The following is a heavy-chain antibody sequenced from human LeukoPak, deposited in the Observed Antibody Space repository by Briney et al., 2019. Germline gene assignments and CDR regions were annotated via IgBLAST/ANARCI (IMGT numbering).Heavy chain of an antibody. J-gene: IGHJ4*02. CDR2: ISGRGTNS. Sequence: GGSLRLSCAASGFTFSSYAMSWVRQTPGKGLEWVASISGRGTNSFYADSVKGRFTISRDSSENTLFLQMNSLRVEDTAIYYCAKNSVVTTIGNLDSWGQGTLVTVSS. CDR1: GFTFSSYA. D-gene: IGHD2-21*02. CDR3: AKNSVVTTIGNLDS. V-gene: IGHV3-23*01.